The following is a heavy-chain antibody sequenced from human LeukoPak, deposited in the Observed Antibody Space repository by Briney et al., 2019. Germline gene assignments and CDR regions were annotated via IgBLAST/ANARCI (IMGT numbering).Heavy chain of an antibody. CDR1: GGSISSYY. V-gene: IGHV4-4*07. CDR2: IYTSGST. Sequence: PSETLSLTCTVSGGSISSYYWSWIRQPAGKGLEWIGRIYTSGSTNYNPSLKSRVTMSVDTSNNKFSLKLSSVLAADTPVYYCAKYGDSGYGMDVWGQRTTVTVSS. J-gene: IGHJ6*02. CDR3: AKYGDSGYGMDV. D-gene: IGHD4-17*01.